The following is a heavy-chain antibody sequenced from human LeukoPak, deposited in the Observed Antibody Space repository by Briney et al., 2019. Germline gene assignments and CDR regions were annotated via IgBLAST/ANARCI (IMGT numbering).Heavy chain of an antibody. CDR3: ARGPSMGARGYACDI. Sequence: PSETLSLTCAAYGGSFSGYYWSWIRQPPGKGLEWIGEINHGGSTNYNQSLKSRVTISVDTSKNQFSLKMSSVTAADKAVYYCARGPSMGARGYACDIWGQGTMVTVSS. J-gene: IGHJ3*02. CDR2: INHGGST. D-gene: IGHD1-26*01. CDR1: GGSFSGYY. V-gene: IGHV4-34*01.